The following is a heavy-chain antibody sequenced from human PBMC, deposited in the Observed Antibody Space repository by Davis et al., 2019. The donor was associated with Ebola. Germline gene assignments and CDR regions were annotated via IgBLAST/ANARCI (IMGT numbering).Heavy chain of an antibody. CDR3: ARETYYYDSSGYYIGVDY. CDR1: VITFSSYA. J-gene: IGHJ4*02. CDR2: ISGSGGST. V-gene: IGHV3-23*01. Sequence: GESLKISCTDSVITFSSYAMTWVRQAPGKGLEWVSAISGSGGSTYYADSVKGRFTISRDNAKNSLYLQMNSLRDEDTAVYYCARETYYYDSSGYYIGVDYWGQGTLVTVSS. D-gene: IGHD3-22*01.